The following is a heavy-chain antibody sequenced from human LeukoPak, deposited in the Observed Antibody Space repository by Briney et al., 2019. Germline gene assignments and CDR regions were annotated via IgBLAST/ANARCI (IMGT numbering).Heavy chain of an antibody. D-gene: IGHD5-18*01. CDR1: GGSISSYY. CDR2: IYYSGST. Sequence: SETLSLTCTVSGGSISSYYWSWIRQPPGKGLEWIGYIYYSGSTNYNPSLKSRVTISVDTSKNQFSLKLSSVTAADTAVYYCARTTEGGYTYGYFYYYTDVWGKGTTVTISS. V-gene: IGHV4-59*01. J-gene: IGHJ6*03. CDR3: ARTTEGGYTYGYFYYYTDV.